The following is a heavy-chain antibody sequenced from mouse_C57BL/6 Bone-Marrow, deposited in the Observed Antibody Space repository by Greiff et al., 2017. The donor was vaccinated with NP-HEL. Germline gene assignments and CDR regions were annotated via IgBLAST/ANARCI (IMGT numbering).Heavy chain of an antibody. CDR2: IDPEDGET. Sequence: VQLMESGAELVKPGASVKLSCTASGFNIKDYYMHWVKQRTEQGLEWIGRIDPEDGETKYAPKIQGKATITADTASNTPYLQFSSLTSEDTAVYYCASLLHGAVDYWGQGTSVTVTS. CDR1: GFNIKDYY. CDR3: ASLLHGAVDY. D-gene: IGHD1-1*01. V-gene: IGHV14-2*01. J-gene: IGHJ4*01.